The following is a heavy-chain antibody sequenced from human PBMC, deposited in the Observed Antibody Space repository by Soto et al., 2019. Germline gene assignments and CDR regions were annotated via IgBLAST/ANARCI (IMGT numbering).Heavy chain of an antibody. CDR1: GYSFTSYW. CDR3: ARLSHYNYDMDV. J-gene: IGHJ6*02. V-gene: IGHV5-10-1*01. Sequence: PGESLKISCKGSGYSFTSYWISWVRQMPGKGLEWMGRIDPSDSYTNYSPSFQGHVTISADKFISTAYLQWSRLKASDTAMYYCARLSHYNYDMDVWGQGTTVTVSS. CDR2: IDPSDSYT.